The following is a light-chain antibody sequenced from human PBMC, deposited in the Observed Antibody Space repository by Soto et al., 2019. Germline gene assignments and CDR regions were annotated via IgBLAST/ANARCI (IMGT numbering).Light chain of an antibody. J-gene: IGKJ1*01. CDR1: QTVNTNY. CDR2: GAF. Sequence: EVVLTQSPGTLSLSPGDGATLSCRASQTVNTNYLIWYRQRPGQAPSLLIYGAFSRVPGIPDRFRGSGSGTDFTLTISRLEPEDFAVYYCQLYGDSRWTFGQGTK. CDR3: QLYGDSRWT. V-gene: IGKV3-20*01.